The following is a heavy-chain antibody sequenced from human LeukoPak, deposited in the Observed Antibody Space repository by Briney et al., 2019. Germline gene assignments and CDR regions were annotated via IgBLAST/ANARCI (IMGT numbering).Heavy chain of an antibody. CDR3: ARENGYRYDY. D-gene: IGHD5-18*01. CDR2: IYYSGST. V-gene: IGHV4-59*01. J-gene: IGHJ4*02. Sequence: MASETLPLTCTVSGGSITSYYWSWIRQPPGKGLEWIGSIYYSGSTNYNPSLKSRVTISVDTSKNQFSLKLSSVTAADTALYYCARENGYRYDYWGQGTLVTVSS. CDR1: GGSITSYY.